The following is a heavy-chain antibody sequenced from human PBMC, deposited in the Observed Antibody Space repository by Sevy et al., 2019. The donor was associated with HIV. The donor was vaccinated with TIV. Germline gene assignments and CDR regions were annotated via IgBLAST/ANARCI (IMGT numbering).Heavy chain of an antibody. CDR2: ISGGGSRI. CDR3: VRGEEYSSGWAQAGGDF. Sequence: GGSLRLSCAASGFSFSDFYFNWVRQAPGKGLQWVSYISGGGSRIYYADSVKGRFTIARDNTDNSVYLQMNNLKAEDTATYFCVRGEEYSSGWAQAGGDFWGQGTLVTVSS. CDR1: GFSFSDFY. V-gene: IGHV3-11*01. D-gene: IGHD6-19*01. J-gene: IGHJ4*02.